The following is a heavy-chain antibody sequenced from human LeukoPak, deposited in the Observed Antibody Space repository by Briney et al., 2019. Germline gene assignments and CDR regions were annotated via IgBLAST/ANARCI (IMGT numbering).Heavy chain of an antibody. CDR1: GYTFTSYY. D-gene: IGHD3-22*01. CDR3: ARDPASMIVVVPEYYFDY. V-gene: IGHV1-46*01. J-gene: IGHJ4*02. Sequence: ASVKVSCKASGYTFTSYYMHWVRQAPGQGLEWMGIINPSGGSTSYAQKFQGRVTMTRDTSTSTVYMEPSSLRSEDTAVYYCARDPASMIVVVPEYYFDYWGQGTLVTVSS. CDR2: INPSGGST.